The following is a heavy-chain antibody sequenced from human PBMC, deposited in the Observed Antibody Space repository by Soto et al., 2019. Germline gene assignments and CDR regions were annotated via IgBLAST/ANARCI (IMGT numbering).Heavy chain of an antibody. J-gene: IGHJ4*02. CDR3: ARSGIAAAGAKGDIDY. V-gene: IGHV3-21*01. CDR1: GFTFSSYS. Sequence: PGGSLRLSCAASGFTFSSYSMNWVRQAPGKGLEWVSSISSSSSYIYYADSVKGRFTISRDNAKNSLYLQMNSLRAEDTAVYYCARSGIAAAGAKGDIDYWGQGTLVTV. D-gene: IGHD6-13*01. CDR2: ISSSSSYI.